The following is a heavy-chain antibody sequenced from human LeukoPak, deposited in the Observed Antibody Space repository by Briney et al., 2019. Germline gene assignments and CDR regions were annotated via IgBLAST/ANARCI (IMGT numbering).Heavy chain of an antibody. CDR1: GYTFTSYG. D-gene: IGHD6-19*01. Sequence: ASVKVSCKASGYTFTSYGISWVRQAPGQGLEWMGWISAYNGNTNYAQKLQGRVTMTTDTSTSTAYMELRSLRSDDTAVYYCARDIAVAGTGGFDPWGQGTLVTVSS. CDR2: ISAYNGNT. CDR3: ARDIAVAGTGGFDP. J-gene: IGHJ5*02. V-gene: IGHV1-18*01.